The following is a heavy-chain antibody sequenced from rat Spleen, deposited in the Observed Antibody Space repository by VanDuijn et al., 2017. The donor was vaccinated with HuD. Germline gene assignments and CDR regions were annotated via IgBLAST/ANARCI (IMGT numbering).Heavy chain of an antibody. Sequence: EVRLVESGGGLVQPGRSLKLSCAASGFSYSNYVMAWVRQAPTKGLEWVASSSTGSGKTYYRDSVEGRFTISRDNARNTLYLQIDSLRSEDTATYYCAKEGLWASFDYWGQGVMVTVSS. D-gene: IGHD1-7*01. V-gene: IGHV5S13*01. CDR3: AKEGLWASFDY. CDR1: GFSYSNYV. J-gene: IGHJ2*01. CDR2: SSTGSGKT.